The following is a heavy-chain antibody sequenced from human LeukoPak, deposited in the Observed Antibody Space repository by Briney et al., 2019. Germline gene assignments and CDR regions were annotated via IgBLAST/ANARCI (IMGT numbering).Heavy chain of an antibody. D-gene: IGHD6-6*01. CDR3: ARAYSSSSGRDAFDS. Sequence: GGSLRLSWAASGFTFNSYNVNWVRQAPGEGLEWVSYISSSSSTIYYADSVKRQFTISRDSAKTSLFLQMNSLRDEDTAVYYCARAYSSSSGRDAFDSWGLGTLVTVSS. V-gene: IGHV3-48*02. J-gene: IGHJ3*02. CDR2: ISSSSSTI. CDR1: GFTFNSYN.